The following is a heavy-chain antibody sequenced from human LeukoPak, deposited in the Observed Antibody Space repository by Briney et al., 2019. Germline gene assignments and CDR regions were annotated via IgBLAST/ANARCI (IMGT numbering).Heavy chain of an antibody. D-gene: IGHD6-13*01. CDR2: ISWNSGSI. V-gene: IGHV3-9*01. J-gene: IGHJ5*02. CDR3: AKGAAGTVGFNWFDP. CDR1: GFTFDDYA. Sequence: GGSLRLSCAASGFTFDDYAMRWVRQAPGKGLEWVSGISWNSGSIGYADSVKGRFTISRDNAKNSLYLQMNSLRAEHTALYYCAKGAAGTVGFNWFDPWGQGTLVTVSS.